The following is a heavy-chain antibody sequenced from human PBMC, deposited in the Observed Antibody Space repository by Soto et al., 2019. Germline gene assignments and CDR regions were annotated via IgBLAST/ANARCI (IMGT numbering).Heavy chain of an antibody. D-gene: IGHD2-15*01. CDR3: ARGGSWGPDF. CDR1: GFTFSDFW. CDR2: IKHDGSEK. Sequence: EVQLVESGGDLVQPGGSLRLSCAASGFTFSDFWMSWVRQAPGKGLDWVANIKHDGSEKYYVDSVEGRFTISRDNTKDSLYLQMNSLRAEDMAVYYCARGGSWGPDFWGQGTLVTVSS. J-gene: IGHJ4*02. V-gene: IGHV3-7*01.